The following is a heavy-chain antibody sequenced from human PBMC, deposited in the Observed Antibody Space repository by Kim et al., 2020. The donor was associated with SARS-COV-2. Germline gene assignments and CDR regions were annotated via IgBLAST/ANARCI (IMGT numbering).Heavy chain of an antibody. V-gene: IGHV4-39*01. J-gene: IGHJ4*02. D-gene: IGHD4-17*01. CDR3: ARLWSTVDVLDY. CDR1: GGSISSSGYY. Sequence: SETLSLTCTVSGGSISSSGYYWGWLRPPPGKGLEWIGNMNDSGSPYYNPSLTSRVTISVDTSQNQFSLKVTSLTAADTAVYYCARLWSTVDVLDYWGQGTLVRVSS. CDR2: MNDSGSP.